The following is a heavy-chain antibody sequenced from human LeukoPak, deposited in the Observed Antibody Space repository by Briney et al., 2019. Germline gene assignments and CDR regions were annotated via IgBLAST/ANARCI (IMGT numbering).Heavy chain of an antibody. CDR1: GYTFTSYY. V-gene: IGHV1-8*02. Sequence: ASVKVSCKASGYTFTSYYMHWVRQATGQGLEWMGWMNPNSGNTGYAQKFQGRVTMTRNTSISTAYMELSSLRSEDTAVYYCAREGGIAVAGDAFDIWGQGTMVTVSS. D-gene: IGHD6-19*01. CDR3: AREGGIAVAGDAFDI. J-gene: IGHJ3*02. CDR2: MNPNSGNT.